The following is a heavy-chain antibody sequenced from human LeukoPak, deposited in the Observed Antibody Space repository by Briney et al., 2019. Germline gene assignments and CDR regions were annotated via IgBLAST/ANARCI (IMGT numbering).Heavy chain of an antibody. CDR3: ATSRVRFLGFGGMDG. CDR1: GFTFSSYG. D-gene: IGHD3-3*01. Sequence: GGSLRLSCAASGFTFSSYGMHWVRQAPGKGLEWVAVIWYDGSNKYYADSVKGRFTISRDNSKNTLYLQMNSLRAEDTAVYYCATSRVRFLGFGGMDGWGQGTTVTVSS. CDR2: IWYDGSNK. V-gene: IGHV3-33*01. J-gene: IGHJ6*02.